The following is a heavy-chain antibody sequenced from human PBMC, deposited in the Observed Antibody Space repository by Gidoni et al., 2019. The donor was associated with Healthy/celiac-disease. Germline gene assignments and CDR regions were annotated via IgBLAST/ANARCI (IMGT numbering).Heavy chain of an antibody. J-gene: IGHJ5*02. Sequence: QVQLQQWGAGLLKPSETLSLTCAVHGGSFSGYYWSWIRQPPGKGLEWIGEINHSGSTNYNPSLKSRVTISVDTSKNQFSLKLSSVTAADTAVYYCARGLRGWSVLTLMGWFDPWGQGTLVTVSS. CDR3: ARGLRGWSVLTLMGWFDP. CDR2: INHSGST. D-gene: IGHD2-8*01. V-gene: IGHV4-34*01. CDR1: GGSFSGYY.